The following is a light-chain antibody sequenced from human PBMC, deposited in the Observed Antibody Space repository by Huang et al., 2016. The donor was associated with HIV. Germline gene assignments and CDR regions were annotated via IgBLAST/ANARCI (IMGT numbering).Light chain of an antibody. V-gene: IGKV1-39*01. CDR1: QTINSY. CDR2: AAS. J-gene: IGKJ1*01. Sequence: DIQMTQSPSSLSASVGDRVTITCRASQTINSYLHWYQQKPGNAPQLLIYAASNLQSGVPSRFSGGGSGTDFTLTISSLQPEDFATYYCQQTYSSPRTFGQGTKVDIK. CDR3: QQTYSSPRT.